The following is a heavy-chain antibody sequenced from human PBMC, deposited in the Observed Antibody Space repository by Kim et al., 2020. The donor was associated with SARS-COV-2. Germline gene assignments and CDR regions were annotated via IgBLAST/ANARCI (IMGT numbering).Heavy chain of an antibody. CDR1: GFTFDDYA. J-gene: IGHJ4*02. CDR3: AKDSRSDRKSVLRYFDWLPSSFDY. V-gene: IGHV3-9*01. CDR2: ISWNSGSI. Sequence: GGSLRLSCAASGFTFDDYAMHWVRQAPGKGLEWVSGISWNSGSIGYADSVKGRFTISRDNAKNSLYLQMNSLRAEDTALYYCAKDSRSDRKSVLRYFDWLPSSFDYWGQGTLVTVSS. D-gene: IGHD3-9*01.